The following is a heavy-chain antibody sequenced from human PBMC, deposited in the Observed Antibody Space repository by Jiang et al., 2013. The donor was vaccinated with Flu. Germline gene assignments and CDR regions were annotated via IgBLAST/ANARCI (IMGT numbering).Heavy chain of an antibody. D-gene: IGHD3-10*01. CDR3: ARFAQDWYYGSGRFFDY. CDR2: IYYSGST. CDR1: GGSISSSSYY. J-gene: IGHJ4*02. Sequence: LLKPSETLSLTCTVSGGSISSSSYYWGWIRQPPGKGLEWIGSIYYSGSTYYNPSLKSRVTISVDTSKNQFSLKLSSVTAADTAVYYCARFAQDWYYGSGRFFDYWGQGTLVTVSS. V-gene: IGHV4-39*01.